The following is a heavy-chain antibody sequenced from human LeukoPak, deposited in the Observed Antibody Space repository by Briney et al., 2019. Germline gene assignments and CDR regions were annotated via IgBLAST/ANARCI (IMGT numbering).Heavy chain of an antibody. J-gene: IGHJ2*01. CDR3: ARVPLQYYYDSSGYYYAWYFDL. CDR2: IYYSGST. V-gene: IGHV4-59*01. D-gene: IGHD3-22*01. CDR1: GGSISSYY. Sequence: PSETLSLTCTVSGGSISSYYWSWIRQPPGKGLEWIGYIYYSGSTNYNPSVKSRVTISVDTSKNQFSLKMRSVTAADPAVYYCARVPLQYYYDSSGYYYAWYFDLWGRGTLVTVSS.